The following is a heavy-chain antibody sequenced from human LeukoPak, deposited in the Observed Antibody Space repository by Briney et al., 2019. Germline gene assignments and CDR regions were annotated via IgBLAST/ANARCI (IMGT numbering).Heavy chain of an antibody. V-gene: IGHV4-34*01. Sequence: SETLSLTCAVYGGSFSGYYWSWIRQPPGKGLEWIGEIDHSGSTNYNPSLKSRVTISVDTSKNQFSLKLSSVTAADTAVYYRARLIVPAAIRRIRYFDLWGRGTLVTVSS. CDR1: GGSFSGYY. CDR2: IDHSGST. CDR3: ARLIVPAAIRRIRYFDL. J-gene: IGHJ2*01. D-gene: IGHD2-2*01.